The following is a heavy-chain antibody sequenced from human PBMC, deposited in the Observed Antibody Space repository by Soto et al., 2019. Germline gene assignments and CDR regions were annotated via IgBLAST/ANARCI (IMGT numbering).Heavy chain of an antibody. CDR1: GFTFGDYA. Sequence: LRLSCTASGFTFGDYAMSWFRQAPGKGLEWVGFIRSKAYGGTTEYAASVKGRFTISRDDSKSIAYLQMNSLKTEDTAVYYCTCGYCSGGSCYLLGYYGMDVWGQGTTVTVSS. D-gene: IGHD2-15*01. CDR3: TCGYCSGGSCYLLGYYGMDV. V-gene: IGHV3-49*03. CDR2: IRSKAYGGTT. J-gene: IGHJ6*02.